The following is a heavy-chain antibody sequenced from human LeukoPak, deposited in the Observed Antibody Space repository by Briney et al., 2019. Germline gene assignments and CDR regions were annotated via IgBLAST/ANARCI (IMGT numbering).Heavy chain of an antibody. J-gene: IGHJ3*02. Sequence: PGGSLRLSCAASGFTFSSYSMSWVRQAPGKGLEWVSSISSSSSYIYYADSVKGRFTISRDNAKNSLYLQMNSLRAEDTAVYYCARDGGNSVGDAFDIWGQGTMVTVSS. D-gene: IGHD4-23*01. CDR1: GFTFSSYS. V-gene: IGHV3-21*01. CDR2: ISSSSSYI. CDR3: ARDGGNSVGDAFDI.